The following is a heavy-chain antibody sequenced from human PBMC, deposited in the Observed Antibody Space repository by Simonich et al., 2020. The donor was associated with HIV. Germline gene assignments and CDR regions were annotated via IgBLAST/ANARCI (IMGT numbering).Heavy chain of an antibody. CDR3: AAVKYYYDSSGFSYDGVDV. CDR2: VNPEDGET. Sequence: QVQLVQSGAEVKKPGASVKVPCKVSGYTLTELSRHWGRQAPGKGVEWMGGVNPEDGETIYAQKFQGRVTMTEDSSTDTAHMELSSLTSEDTAVYFCAAVKYYYDSSGFSYDGVDVWGQGTMVTVSS. CDR1: GYTLTELS. J-gene: IGHJ3*01. V-gene: IGHV1-24*01. D-gene: IGHD3-22*01.